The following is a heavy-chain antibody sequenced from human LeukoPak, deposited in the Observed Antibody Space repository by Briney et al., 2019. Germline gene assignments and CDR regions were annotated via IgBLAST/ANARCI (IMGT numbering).Heavy chain of an antibody. D-gene: IGHD3-16*01. J-gene: IGHJ6*03. Sequence: PGGSLRLSCAASGFTFSSYSMNWVRQAPGKGLEWVSGISWNSGSIGYADSVKGRFTISRDNAKNSLYLQMNSLRAEDMALYYCAKGALEEWYSPLGYMDVWGKGTTVTVSS. V-gene: IGHV3-9*03. CDR2: ISWNSGSI. CDR1: GFTFSSYS. CDR3: AKGALEEWYSPLGYMDV.